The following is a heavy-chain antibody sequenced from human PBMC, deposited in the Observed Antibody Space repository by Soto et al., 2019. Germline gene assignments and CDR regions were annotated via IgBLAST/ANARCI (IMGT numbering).Heavy chain of an antibody. J-gene: IGHJ4*02. CDR2: INHSGST. CDR3: ARGGYGSGILKIFDY. Sequence: SETLSLTCAVYGGSFSGYYWSWIRQPPGKGLEWIGEINHSGSTNYNPSLKSRVTISVDTSKNQFSLKLSSVTAADTAVYYCARGGYGSGILKIFDYWGQGTLVTVS. V-gene: IGHV4-34*01. D-gene: IGHD3-10*01. CDR1: GGSFSGYY.